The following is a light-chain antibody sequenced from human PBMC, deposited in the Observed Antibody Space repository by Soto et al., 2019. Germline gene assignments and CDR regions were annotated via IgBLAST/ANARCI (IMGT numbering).Light chain of an antibody. CDR1: DSDIGNYNY. CDR2: GVT. Sequence: QSVLTQPASVSGSPGQSITISCTGTDSDIGNYNYVSWYQQHPGKAPKLMIYGVTKRPSGVSDRFSGSKSGNAASLTISGLQAEDEADYYCSSYTSYTTLWVFGGGTKLTVL. CDR3: SSYTSYTTLWV. V-gene: IGLV2-14*01. J-gene: IGLJ3*02.